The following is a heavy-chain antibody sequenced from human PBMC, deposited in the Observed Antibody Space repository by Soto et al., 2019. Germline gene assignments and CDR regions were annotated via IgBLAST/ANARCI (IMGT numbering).Heavy chain of an antibody. J-gene: IGHJ4*02. Sequence: QVQLQQSGPGLVKPSETLSLTCTASGGSISNYYWNWIRQPPGKGLEWIGNIHNSENTNYNPSLMRRLTKSLATSNNQCPPKTNSVTAADTAVNNCTTASGWTGDHWGRGHLVHVSS. V-gene: IGHV4-59*08. CDR2: IHNSENT. D-gene: IGHD6-19*01. CDR3: TTASGWTGDH. CDR1: GGSISNYY.